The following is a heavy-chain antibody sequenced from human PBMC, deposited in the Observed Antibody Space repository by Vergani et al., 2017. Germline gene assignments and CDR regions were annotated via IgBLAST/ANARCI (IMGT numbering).Heavy chain of an antibody. CDR1: GYTLTELS. J-gene: IGHJ4*02. Sequence: QVQLVQSGAEVKKPGASVKVSCKVSGYTLTELSMHWVRQAPGKGLEWMGGFDPEDGETIYAQKFQGRVTMTEDTSTDTAYMELRSLRSEDTAVYYCATQRPLPVGATFYFDYWGQGTLVTVSS. D-gene: IGHD1-26*01. CDR2: FDPEDGET. CDR3: ATQRPLPVGATFYFDY. V-gene: IGHV1-24*01.